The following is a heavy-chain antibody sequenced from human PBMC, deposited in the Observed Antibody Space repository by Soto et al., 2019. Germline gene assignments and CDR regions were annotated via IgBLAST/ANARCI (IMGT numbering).Heavy chain of an antibody. V-gene: IGHV3-48*01. Sequence: GGSLRLSCAASGFTFGSYSMNWVRQAPGKGLEWVSYISSSSSTIYYADSVKGRFTISRDNSKKTLYLQMNSLRAEDTAVYYCARVFDTYYFDSWGQGNMVTVSS. D-gene: IGHD3-9*01. J-gene: IGHJ4*02. CDR1: GFTFGSYS. CDR3: ARVFDTYYFDS. CDR2: ISSSSSTI.